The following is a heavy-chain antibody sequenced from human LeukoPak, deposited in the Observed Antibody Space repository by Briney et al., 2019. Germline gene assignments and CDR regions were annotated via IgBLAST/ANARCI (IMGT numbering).Heavy chain of an antibody. D-gene: IGHD3-10*01. Sequence: GGSLRLSCAASGFTFSSYCMSWVRQAPGKGLEWVADIKQDGSEKYYVDSVKGRFTISRDNAKNSLYLQMNSLRAEDTAVYYCARGYYGSGSYYNKGVFFDYWGQGTLVTVSS. CDR2: IKQDGSEK. CDR1: GFTFSSYC. J-gene: IGHJ4*02. V-gene: IGHV3-7*01. CDR3: ARGYYGSGSYYNKGVFFDY.